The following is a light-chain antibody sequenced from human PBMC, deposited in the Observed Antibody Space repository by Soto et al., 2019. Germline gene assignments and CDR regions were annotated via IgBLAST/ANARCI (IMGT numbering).Light chain of an antibody. V-gene: IGLV2-14*01. J-gene: IGLJ2*01. CDR1: SSDVGGYSF. CDR2: DVT. Sequence: QSALTQPASVSGSPGQSITISCTGTSSDVGGYSFVSWYQQHPGKAPKLMIYDVTNQPSGVSNRFSGSTSGNTASLTISGLQAEDEAVYYCSSYTSSSTLVFGGGTKLTVL. CDR3: SSYTSSSTLV.